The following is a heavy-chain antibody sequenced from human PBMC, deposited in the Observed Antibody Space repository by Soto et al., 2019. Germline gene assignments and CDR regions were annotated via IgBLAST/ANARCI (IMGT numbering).Heavy chain of an antibody. D-gene: IGHD3-10*01. CDR3: ARDPPGAGPDFDY. V-gene: IGHV3-73*01. J-gene: IGHJ4*02. CDR2: IRSKANSYAT. CDR1: GFTFSGSA. Sequence: PGGSLRLSCAASGFTFSGSAMHWVRQASGKGLEWVGRIRSKANSYATAYAASVKGRFTISRDDSKNTAYLQMNSLKTEDTAVYYCARDPPGAGPDFDYWGQGALVTVSS.